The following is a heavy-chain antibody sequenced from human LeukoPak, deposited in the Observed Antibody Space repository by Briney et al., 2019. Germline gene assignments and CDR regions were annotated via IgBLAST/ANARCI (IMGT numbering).Heavy chain of an antibody. J-gene: IGHJ5*02. CDR1: GGSISSSSYY. CDR2: IYHRGST. V-gene: IGHV4-61*01. Sequence: SETLSLTCTVSGGSISSSSYYWGWIRQPPGKGLEWIGYIYHRGSTNYSPSLKSRVTISVDTSKNQFSLRLRSVTAADTAMYYCARDYYGSSGSHWFDPWGQGTLVTVSS. D-gene: IGHD3-22*01. CDR3: ARDYYGSSGSHWFDP.